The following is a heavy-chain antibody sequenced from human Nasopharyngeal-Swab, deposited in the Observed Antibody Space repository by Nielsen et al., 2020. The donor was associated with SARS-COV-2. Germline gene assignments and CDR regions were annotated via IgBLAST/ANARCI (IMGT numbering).Heavy chain of an antibody. CDR1: GYTLTGYH. CDR3: ARDDYGDYGYFGH. V-gene: IGHV1-2*02. J-gene: IGHJ4*02. D-gene: IGHD4-17*01. Sequence: ASVKVSCKASGYTLTGYHQHWVRQDPGQGIERTGWINTHSRGTKNAQKFQGRVTMTSDTSINKAYMELRRLRSDDTAVYYCARDDYGDYGYFGHWGQGTLVTVSS. CDR2: INTHSRGT.